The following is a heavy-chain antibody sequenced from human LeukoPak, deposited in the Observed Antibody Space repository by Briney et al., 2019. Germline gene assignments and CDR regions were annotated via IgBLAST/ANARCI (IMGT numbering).Heavy chain of an antibody. CDR1: GGSISSGGYY. V-gene: IGHV4-31*03. D-gene: IGHD3-22*01. CDR2: IYYSGST. CDR3: ASQPNYYDSSGYDYYYYGMDV. Sequence: SQTLSLTCTVSGGSISSGGYYWSWIRQHPGKGLEWIGYIYYSGSTYYNPSPKSRVTISVDTSKKQFSLKLSSVTAADKDVYYCASQPNYYDSSGYDYYYYGMDVWGQGTTVTVSS. J-gene: IGHJ6*02.